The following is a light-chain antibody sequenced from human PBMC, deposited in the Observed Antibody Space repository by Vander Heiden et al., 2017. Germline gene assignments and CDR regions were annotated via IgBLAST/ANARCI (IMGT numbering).Light chain of an antibody. J-gene: IGKJ1*01. Sequence: DIQMTQSHSTLSASVGDRVPITCRASQSINSWLAWYQQKPGKAPNLLIYKASSLGSGVPSRFSGSGSGTEFTLTNSSRQPDDFAIYYCQQYNSYYTWTFGQGTKVEIK. V-gene: IGKV1-5*03. CDR2: KAS. CDR3: QQYNSYYTWT. CDR1: QSINSW.